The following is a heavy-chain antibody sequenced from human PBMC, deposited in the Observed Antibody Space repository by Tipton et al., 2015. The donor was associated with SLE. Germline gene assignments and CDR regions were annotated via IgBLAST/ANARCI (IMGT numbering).Heavy chain of an antibody. CDR2: ISYDGSNK. D-gene: IGHD5-12*01. J-gene: IGHJ4*02. CDR3: ARSLSGYDFFDY. V-gene: IGHV3-30*03. Sequence: RSLRLSCGVSGFNFRTYGMHWVRQAPGKGLEWVAVISYDGSNKYYADSVKGRFTISRDNSKNTLYLQMNSLRAEDTAVYYCARSLSGYDFFDYWGQGTLVTVSS. CDR1: GFNFRTYG.